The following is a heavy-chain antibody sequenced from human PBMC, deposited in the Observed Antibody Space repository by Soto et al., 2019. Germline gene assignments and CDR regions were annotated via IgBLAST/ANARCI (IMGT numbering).Heavy chain of an antibody. CDR3: ARGLLWFGELLIYYYYGMDV. V-gene: IGHV3-21*01. J-gene: IGHJ6*02. CDR2: ISSSSSYI. Sequence: GGSLRLSCAASGFTFSSYSMNWVRQAPGKGLEWVSSISSSSSYIYYADSVKGRFTISRDNAKNSLYLQMNSLRAEDTAVYYCARGLLWFGELLIYYYYGMDVWGQGTTVTVS. CDR1: GFTFSSYS. D-gene: IGHD3-10*01.